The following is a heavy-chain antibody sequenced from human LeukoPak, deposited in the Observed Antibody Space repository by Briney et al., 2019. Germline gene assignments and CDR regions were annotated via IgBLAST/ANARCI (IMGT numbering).Heavy chain of an antibody. CDR2: TYYSGTT. V-gene: IGHV4-39*01. D-gene: IGHD2-21*02. CDR1: GGSIKSDGYF. CDR3: ARRLEIQTAFDY. J-gene: IGHJ4*02. Sequence: NPSETLSLTCTVSGGSIKSDGYFWDWVRQPPGKGLEWVGTTYYSGTTYYNPSLKGRITISVDTSRNQFSLNLNSVSAADTAVYFYARRLEIQTAFDYWGQGILVTVSS.